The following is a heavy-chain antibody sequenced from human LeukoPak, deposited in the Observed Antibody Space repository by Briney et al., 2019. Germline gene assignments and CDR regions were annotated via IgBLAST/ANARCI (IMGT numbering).Heavy chain of an antibody. D-gene: IGHD2-2*01. J-gene: IGHJ4*02. CDR1: GFTFSSYG. CDR2: IRYDGSNK. CDR3: AKDWGSGQYQLLGADY. Sequence: GGSLRLSCAASGFTFSSYGMHWVRQAPGKGLEWVAFIRYDGSNKYYADSVKGRFTISRDNSKNTLYLQMNSLRAEDAAVYYCAKDWGSGQYQLLGADYWGQGTLVTVSP. V-gene: IGHV3-30*02.